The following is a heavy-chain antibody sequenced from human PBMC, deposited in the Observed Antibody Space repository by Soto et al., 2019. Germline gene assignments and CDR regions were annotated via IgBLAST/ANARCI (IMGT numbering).Heavy chain of an antibody. V-gene: IGHV1-69*01. D-gene: IGHD3-10*01. CDR3: ESDPHVMFRVETKDSYYGMDV. CDR2: IIPILATA. J-gene: IGHJ6*02. CDR1: GGTFSSVG. Sequence: QVQLVQSGAEVKKPGSSVKVSCKASGGTFSSVGISWVRQAPGQGLEWMGWIIPILATANYAQKFQGRVPISADEYTSTAYMERSRLRSEDTAVYYCESDPHVMFRVETKDSYYGMDVWGQGTTVPVSS.